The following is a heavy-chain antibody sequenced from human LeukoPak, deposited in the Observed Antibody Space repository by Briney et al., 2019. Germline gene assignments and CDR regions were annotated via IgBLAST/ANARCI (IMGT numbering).Heavy chain of an antibody. CDR1: GYTFTGYY. Sequence: ASVKVSCKASGYTFTGYYMHWARQAPGQGLEWMGRINPNSGGTNYAQKFQGRVTMTRDTSISTAYMELSRLRSDDTAVYYCARDSGGNLGLDYWGQGTLVTVSS. CDR3: ARDSGGNLGLDY. D-gene: IGHD4-23*01. J-gene: IGHJ4*02. CDR2: INPNSGGT. V-gene: IGHV1-2*06.